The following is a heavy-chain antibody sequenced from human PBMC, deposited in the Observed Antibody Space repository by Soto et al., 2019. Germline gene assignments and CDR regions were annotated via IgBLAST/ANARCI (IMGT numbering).Heavy chain of an antibody. J-gene: IGHJ4*02. V-gene: IGHV3-23*01. CDR2: ITNSGSGT. Sequence: HPGGSLRLSCAASGFTFTNYAMSLVRQAPGKGRGWVSGITNSGSGTYYTDSVRGQFTISRDKSENTLYQQMNNLRPEDTAMYYFAKGLNSAPHSFDYWGQGTLVTVSS. CDR3: AKGLNSAPHSFDY. CDR1: GFTFTNYA. D-gene: IGHD2-21*01.